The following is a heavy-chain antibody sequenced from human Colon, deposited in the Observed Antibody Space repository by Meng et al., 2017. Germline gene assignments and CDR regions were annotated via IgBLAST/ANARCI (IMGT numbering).Heavy chain of an antibody. CDR1: GIAVSVNY. Sequence: EVQLVESGGGLVQPGGSLRLSCAASGIAVSVNYMSLVRQAPGKGLEWVSCMYVDGRTYYADSVKDRFTISRDSSKNTLYLQMNSLTAEDTAVYYCAKSVNYESGGYYPWGQGTLVTVSS. CDR3: AKSVNYESGGYYP. CDR2: MYVDGRT. V-gene: IGHV3-66*01. J-gene: IGHJ5*02. D-gene: IGHD3-22*01.